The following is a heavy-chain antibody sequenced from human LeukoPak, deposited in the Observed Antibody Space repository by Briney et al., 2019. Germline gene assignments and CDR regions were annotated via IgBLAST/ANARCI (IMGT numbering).Heavy chain of an antibody. CDR1: GFTFSNYA. D-gene: IGHD6-13*01. V-gene: IGHV3-30*04. J-gene: IGHJ3*02. Sequence: PGGSLRLSCAASGFTFSNYAMHWVRQAPGKGLEWVAVISYDGSNKFYADSVKGRFNISRDNSKNTLYLQLNSLRVEDTAIYYCAKAYSSSLYGDAFHIWGQGTMVTVSP. CDR2: ISYDGSNK. CDR3: AKAYSSSLYGDAFHI.